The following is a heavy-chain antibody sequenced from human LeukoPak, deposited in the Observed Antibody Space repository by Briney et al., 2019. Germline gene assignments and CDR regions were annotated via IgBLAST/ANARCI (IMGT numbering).Heavy chain of an antibody. V-gene: IGHV3-23*01. CDR3: AKDHYGSGK. D-gene: IGHD3-10*01. Sequence: QPGRSLRPSSPPSAFTFSSYATSWVSQAPGNGLEWVSAIRGSGASTYYADSVKSRLTISRDNPKNTLYLQMNSLRADDTAVYYCAKDHYGSGKWGQGTLVTVSS. CDR1: AFTFSSYA. J-gene: IGHJ4*02. CDR2: IRGSGAST.